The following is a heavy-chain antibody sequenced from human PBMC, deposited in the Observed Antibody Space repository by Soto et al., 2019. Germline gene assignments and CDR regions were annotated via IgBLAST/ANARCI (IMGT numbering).Heavy chain of an antibody. CDR2: IYQSGTT. CDR3: ARDSSGRHDY. J-gene: IGHJ4*02. Sequence: PSETLSLTCSVSGGSVRSGSYYWTWIRQPPGKGLEWIGYIYQSGTTNYNASLKSRVTISIDTSKNQFFLKLNSVTAADTAVYYCARDSSGRHDYWGQETLVTVSS. V-gene: IGHV4-61*01. D-gene: IGHD3-22*01. CDR1: GGSVRSGSYY.